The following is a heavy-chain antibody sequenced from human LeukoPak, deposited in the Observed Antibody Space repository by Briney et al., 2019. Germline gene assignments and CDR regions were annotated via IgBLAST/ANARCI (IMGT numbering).Heavy chain of an antibody. D-gene: IGHD2-2*01. CDR2: ISWNSGSI. CDR3: AKDRGRSTSCCDAFDI. CDR1: GFTFDDYA. Sequence: GGSLRLSCAASGFTFDDYAMHWVRHAPGKGLEWVSGISWNSGSIGYADSVKGRFTISRDNAKNSLYLQMNSLRAEDTALYYCAKDRGRSTSCCDAFDIWGQGTMVTVSS. J-gene: IGHJ3*02. V-gene: IGHV3-9*01.